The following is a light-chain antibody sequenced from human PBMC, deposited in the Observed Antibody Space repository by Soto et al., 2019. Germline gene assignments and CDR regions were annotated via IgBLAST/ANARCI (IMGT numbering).Light chain of an antibody. Sequence: EIVLTQSPATLSLSPGERATLSCRASQSVSSSYLAWYQQKPGQAPRLLIYGASSRATGIPDRFSGSGSRPELNPTITTLQSEDFAVYYCQQYNKWPWTFGQGTKVDIK. CDR3: QQYNKWPWT. J-gene: IGKJ1*01. V-gene: IGKV3D-15*01. CDR2: GAS. CDR1: QSVSSSY.